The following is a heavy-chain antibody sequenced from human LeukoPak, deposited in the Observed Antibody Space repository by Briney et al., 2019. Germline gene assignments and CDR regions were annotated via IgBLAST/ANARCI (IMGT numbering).Heavy chain of an antibody. D-gene: IGHD4-11*01. CDR3: AKDKSNYEWFDP. CDR1: GFTFSSYA. Sequence: QPGGSLRLSCAASGFTFSSYAMSWVRQAPGKGLEWVSAISGSGGSTYYADSVKGRFTISRDNSKNTLYLQMNSLRAEDTAVCYCAKDKSNYEWFDPWGQGTLVTVSS. J-gene: IGHJ5*02. CDR2: ISGSGGST. V-gene: IGHV3-23*01.